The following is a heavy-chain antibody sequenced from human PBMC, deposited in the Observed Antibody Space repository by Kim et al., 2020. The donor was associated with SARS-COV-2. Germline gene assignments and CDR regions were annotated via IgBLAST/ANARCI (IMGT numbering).Heavy chain of an antibody. Sequence: YHPSLKSRVTISLDTSQNQFSLKLSSVTAADTAVYYCARRITMVRGAFDIWGQGTMVTVSS. D-gene: IGHD3-10*01. J-gene: IGHJ3*02. V-gene: IGHV4-61*07. CDR3: ARRITMVRGAFDI.